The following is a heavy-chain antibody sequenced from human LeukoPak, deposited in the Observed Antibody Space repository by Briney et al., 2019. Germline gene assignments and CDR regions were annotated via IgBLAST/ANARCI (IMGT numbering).Heavy chain of an antibody. D-gene: IGHD6-19*01. J-gene: IGHJ4*02. Sequence: GASVKVSCKASGYTFTGYYMHWVRQAPGQGLEWMGRINPNSGGTNYAQKFQGRVTMTRDTSISTVYMELSRLRSDDTAVYYCASVKTEYSSGWYRPFDYWGQGTLVTVSS. V-gene: IGHV1-2*06. CDR2: INPNSGGT. CDR1: GYTFTGYY. CDR3: ASVKTEYSSGWYRPFDY.